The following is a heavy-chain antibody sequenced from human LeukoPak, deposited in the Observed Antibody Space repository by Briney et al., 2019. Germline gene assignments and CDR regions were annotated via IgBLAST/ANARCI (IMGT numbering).Heavy chain of an antibody. CDR3: AKDRWHCSRTSCPLSAFDI. CDR2: ISGSGGST. V-gene: IGHV3-23*01. CDR1: GFTFSSYA. D-gene: IGHD2-2*01. Sequence: GESLPLSCSASGFTFSSYAMSWVRQAPGKGLEWVSSISGSGGSTYYAHSVKGRFTISRDNSKSTLHLQMNSLRAQDSAVYYCAKDRWHCSRTSCPLSAFDIWGQGKMVTVSS. J-gene: IGHJ3*02.